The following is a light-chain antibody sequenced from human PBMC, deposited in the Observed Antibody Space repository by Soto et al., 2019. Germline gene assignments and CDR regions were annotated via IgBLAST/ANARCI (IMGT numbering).Light chain of an antibody. CDR2: KAS. CDR3: QQYNSYPWT. V-gene: IGKV1-5*03. J-gene: IGKJ1*01. CDR1: QSISSW. Sequence: DIQMTQSPSTLSASVGDRVTITCRASQSISSWLAWYQQKPGKTPQVLIYKASSLESGVPSRFSGSGAGTEFTLTISSLQADDFATYYCQQYNSYPWTFGQGTKVEIK.